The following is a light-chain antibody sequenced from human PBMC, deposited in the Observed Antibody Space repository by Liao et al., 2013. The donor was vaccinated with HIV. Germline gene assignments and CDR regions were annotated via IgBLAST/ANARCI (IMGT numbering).Light chain of an antibody. Sequence: SYGLTQPPSVSVSTGQTASITCYGDNLSNILGNKYLHWYLQRPGQSPVLVIYQDSKRPSGIPGRFSGSNSGNTATLTISRVEAGDEADFYCQVWDSTSDDWVFGGGTTLTV. CDR3: QVWDSTSDDWV. J-gene: IGLJ3*02. V-gene: IGLV3-1*01. CDR2: QDS. CDR1: NLSNILGNKY.